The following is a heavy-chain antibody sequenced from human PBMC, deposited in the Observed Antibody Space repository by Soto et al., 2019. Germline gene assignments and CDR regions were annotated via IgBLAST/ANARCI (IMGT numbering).Heavy chain of an antibody. J-gene: IGHJ4*02. Sequence: EVQLVESGGGLVQPGGSLRLSCAASGFTFRNYWMTWVRQAPGKGLEWVANIKQDGSDKYYVDSVKGRFTISRDNAKNALYLQMNSLRAEDTAVYCCARLWYSSGWSFDYWGQGTLVTVSS. CDR2: IKQDGSDK. V-gene: IGHV3-7*01. D-gene: IGHD6-19*01. CDR1: GFTFRNYW. CDR3: ARLWYSSGWSFDY.